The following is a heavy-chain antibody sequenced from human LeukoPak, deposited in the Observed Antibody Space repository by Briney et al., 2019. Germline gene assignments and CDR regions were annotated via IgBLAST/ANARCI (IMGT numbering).Heavy chain of an antibody. D-gene: IGHD2-2*01. CDR3: VRSCSSTTCYGQRGSGGTAFDI. Sequence: PGGSLRHSCAASGFTFSAHWMTWVRQAPGKGLEWVANIKQDGSEKYYVDSVKGRFTISRDNARNSLYMQMNSLSAEDTAIYYCVRSCSSTTCYGQRGSGGTAFDIRGQGTMVAVSS. J-gene: IGHJ3*02. CDR2: IKQDGSEK. CDR1: GFTFSAHW. V-gene: IGHV3-7*01.